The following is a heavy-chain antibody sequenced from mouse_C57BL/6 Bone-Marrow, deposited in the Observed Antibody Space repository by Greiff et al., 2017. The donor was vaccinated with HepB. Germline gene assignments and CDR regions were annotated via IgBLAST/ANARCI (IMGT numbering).Heavy chain of an antibody. CDR1: GFSLTSYG. D-gene: IGHD2-2*01. CDR2: IWRGGST. Sequence: VQGVESGPGLVQPSQSLSITCTVSGFSLTSYGVHWVRQSPGKGLEWLGVIWRGGSTDYNAAFMSRLSITKDNSKSQVFFKMNSLQADDTAIYYCAKNNGYGRWFAYWGQGTLVTVSA. J-gene: IGHJ3*01. V-gene: IGHV2-5*01. CDR3: AKNNGYGRWFAY.